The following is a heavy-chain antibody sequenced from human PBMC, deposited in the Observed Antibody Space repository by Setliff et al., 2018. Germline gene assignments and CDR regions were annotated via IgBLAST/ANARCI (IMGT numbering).Heavy chain of an antibody. J-gene: IGHJ6*03. V-gene: IGHV4-39*07. CDR2: IYYSGTA. Sequence: KPSETLSLTCTVSGGSISSSSYQWGWVRQTPGKGLEWIGSIYYSGTAYYNPSLKSRVTISVDTSKNQFSLKLSSVTAADTAVYYCARVLPPNYYYYYMDVWGKGTTVTVSS. CDR1: GGSISSSSYQ. CDR3: ARVLPPNYYYYYMDV. D-gene: IGHD2-15*01.